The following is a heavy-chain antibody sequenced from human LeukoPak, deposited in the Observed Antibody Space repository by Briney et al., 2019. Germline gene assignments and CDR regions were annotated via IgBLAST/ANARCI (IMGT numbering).Heavy chain of an antibody. CDR2: ISAYNGNT. CDR1: GYTFTSYG. V-gene: IGHV1-18*01. J-gene: IGHJ6*03. Sequence: ASVKVSCKASGYTFTSYGISWVRQAPGQGLEWMGWISAYNGNTNYAQKLQGRVTMTTDTSTSTAYMELSSLRSDDTAVYYCARVVGEDVVVPAAIQYHYYYYMDVWGKGTTVTISS. D-gene: IGHD2-2*01. CDR3: ARVVGEDVVVPAAIQYHYYYYMDV.